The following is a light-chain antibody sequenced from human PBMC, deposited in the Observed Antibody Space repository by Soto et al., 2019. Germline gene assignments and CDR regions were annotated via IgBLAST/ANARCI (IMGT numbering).Light chain of an antibody. J-gene: IGKJ4*01. CDR3: QQSYSTPLT. CDR2: AAS. Sequence: DIQMTQSPSTLSGSVGDRVIITCRASQSISNHLNWYQQKPGKAPKLLIFAASSLQSGVPSRFSGSRSGPDFTLTISSLQPEDFATYYCQQSYSTPLTFGGGTKVDI. V-gene: IGKV1-39*01. CDR1: QSISNH.